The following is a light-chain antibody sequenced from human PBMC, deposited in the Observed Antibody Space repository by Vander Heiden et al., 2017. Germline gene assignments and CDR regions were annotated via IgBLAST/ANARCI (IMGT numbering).Light chain of an antibody. CDR3: CSYAGSLWV. J-gene: IGLJ3*02. CDR2: DVT. V-gene: IGLV2-11*01. Sequence: QSALTQPRPVSGSPGQPVTISCTGTSSDVAGYHYVSWYQQHPGKAPKLMIYDVTKRPSGVPDRFSGSKSGSMASLTVSGLQAEDEADYYCCSYAGSLWVFGGGTELTVL. CDR1: SSDVAGYHY.